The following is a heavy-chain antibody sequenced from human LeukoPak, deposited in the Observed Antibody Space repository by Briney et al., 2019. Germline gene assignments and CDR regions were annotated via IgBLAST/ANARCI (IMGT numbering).Heavy chain of an antibody. J-gene: IGHJ4*02. V-gene: IGHV4-59*08. Sequence: SETLSLTCTVSGGSISSYYWSWIRQPPGKGLEWIGCTYYSGSTNYNPSLKSRVTISVDTSKNQFSLKLSSVTAADTAVYYCARGPNGSGWLFDYWGQGTLVTVSS. D-gene: IGHD3-22*01. CDR3: ARGPNGSGWLFDY. CDR2: TYYSGST. CDR1: GGSISSYY.